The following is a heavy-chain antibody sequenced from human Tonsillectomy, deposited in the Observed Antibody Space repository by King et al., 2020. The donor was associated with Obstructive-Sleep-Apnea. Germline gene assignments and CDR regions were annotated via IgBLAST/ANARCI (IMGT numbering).Heavy chain of an antibody. V-gene: IGHV4-59*01. Sequence: QLQESGPGLLKPSETLSLTCTVSGGSISTYYWNWIRQPPGKGLEWIGYISYSGSTNYNPSLKSRVTMSVDTSNNQFSLKLSSVTAADTAVYYCARDSSIFYFFDYWGQGTLVTVSS. CDR1: GGSISTYY. CDR3: ARDSSIFYFFDY. D-gene: IGHD6-6*01. CDR2: ISYSGST. J-gene: IGHJ4*02.